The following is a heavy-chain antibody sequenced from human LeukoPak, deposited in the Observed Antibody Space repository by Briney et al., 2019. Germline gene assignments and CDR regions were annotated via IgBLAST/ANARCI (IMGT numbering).Heavy chain of an antibody. D-gene: IGHD6-19*01. J-gene: IGHJ6*04. V-gene: IGHV3-48*03. CDR3: ARAAVARNYYYYYGMDV. CDR2: ISSSGSTI. Sequence: GGSLRLSCAASGFTFSSYEMNWVRQAPGKGLEGVSYISSSGSTIYYADSVKGRFTISRDNAKNSLYLQMNSLRAEDTAVYYCARAAVARNYYYYYGMDVWGNGTTVTVSS. CDR1: GFTFSSYE.